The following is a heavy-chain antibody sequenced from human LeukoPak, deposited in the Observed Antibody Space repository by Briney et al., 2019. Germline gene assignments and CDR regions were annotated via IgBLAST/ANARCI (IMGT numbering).Heavy chain of an antibody. CDR3: ARRFGDYDY. CDR1: GFTFSSYE. D-gene: IGHD4-17*01. Sequence: GGSLRLSCAASGFTFSSYEMNWVRQAPGKGLEWVSYISSSGNTIYYADSVKGRFTISRDNARNSLYLQMNSLRAEDTAVYYCARRFGDYDYWGQGTLVTVSS. CDR2: ISSSGNTI. V-gene: IGHV3-48*03. J-gene: IGHJ4*02.